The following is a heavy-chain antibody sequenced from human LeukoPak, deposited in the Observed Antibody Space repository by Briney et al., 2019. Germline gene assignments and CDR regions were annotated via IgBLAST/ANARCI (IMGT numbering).Heavy chain of an antibody. CDR3: ARGLSGDGYNRGYYFDY. CDR1: GGSISSYY. V-gene: IGHV4-59*08. CDR2: IYYSGST. J-gene: IGHJ4*02. D-gene: IGHD5-24*01. Sequence: SDTLSLTCTVSGGSISSYYWSWIRQPPGQGLEWIGYIYYSGSTNYNPSLKSRVTISVDTSKNQFSLKLSSVTAADTAVYYCARGLSGDGYNRGYYFDYWGQGTLVTVSS.